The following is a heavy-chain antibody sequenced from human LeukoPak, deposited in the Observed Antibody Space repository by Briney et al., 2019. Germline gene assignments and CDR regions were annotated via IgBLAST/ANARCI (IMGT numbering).Heavy chain of an antibody. D-gene: IGHD1-26*01. J-gene: IGHJ4*02. CDR3: ATMAEATHITKTPHYFAY. CDR1: NDTFIRNG. CDR2: INVYRGKT. Sequence: GASMKVSCRASNDTFIRNGISWVRQAPGQGLEWVGRINVYRGKTNYAQKLQDRVTLTIDTSTATAYMELRSLRSDDTAVYYCATMAEATHITKTPHYFAYWGQGTLVTVSS. V-gene: IGHV1-18*04.